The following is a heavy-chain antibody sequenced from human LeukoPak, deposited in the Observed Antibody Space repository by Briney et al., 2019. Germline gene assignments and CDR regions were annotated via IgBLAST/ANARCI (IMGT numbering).Heavy chain of an antibody. V-gene: IGHV4-34*01. D-gene: IGHD1-1*01. CDR1: DVTFTNYY. CDR3: ARGPGHSFKY. J-gene: IGHJ4*02. Sequence: NTSETLSLTCAVSDVTFTNYYWTWIRESPGKGLEWLGEISHTGNTHYNPSLKSRVTVSVDLSADMSTTRVSLNLKSVTAADMAIYYCARGPGHSFKYWGQGTRVTLSS. CDR2: ISHTGNT.